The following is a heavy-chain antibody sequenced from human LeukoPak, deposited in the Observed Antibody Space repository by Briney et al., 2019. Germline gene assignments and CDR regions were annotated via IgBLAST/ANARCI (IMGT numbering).Heavy chain of an antibody. D-gene: IGHD6-13*01. CDR2: ITSSGTYI. CDR3: ARDRDRNRYSSSWRVFDI. Sequence: GGSLKLSCATSGFTFNNYNMNWVRQAPGRALEWVSSITSSGTYIFYADSVKGRFTISRDNAKNSLYLQMNSLRAEDTAVYYCARDRDRNRYSSSWRVFDIWGQGTMVTVSS. J-gene: IGHJ3*02. CDR1: GFTFNNYN. V-gene: IGHV3-21*01.